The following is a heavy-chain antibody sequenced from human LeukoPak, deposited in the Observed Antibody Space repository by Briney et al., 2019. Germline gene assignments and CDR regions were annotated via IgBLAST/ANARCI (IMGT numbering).Heavy chain of an antibody. V-gene: IGHV4-59*12. CDR3: ARDEAVVSFYFDY. J-gene: IGHJ4*02. Sequence: SETLSLTCAVYGGSLSGYYWSWIRQPPGKGLEWIGYIYYSGSSNYNPSLKSRVTISVDTSKNQFSLKLTSVTAADTAVYYCARDEAVVSFYFDYWGQGTLVTVSS. CDR1: GGSLSGYY. CDR2: IYYSGSS. D-gene: IGHD6-19*01.